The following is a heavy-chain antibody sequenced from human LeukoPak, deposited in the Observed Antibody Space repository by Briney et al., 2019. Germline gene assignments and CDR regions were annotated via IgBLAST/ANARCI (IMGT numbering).Heavy chain of an antibody. V-gene: IGHV3-48*01. J-gene: IGHJ4*02. Sequence: PGGSLRLSCAASGFTFSSYSMNWVRQAPGKGLEWVSYISSSGFTLNYADSVKGRFTISRDNAKNSLYLQMNSLRAEDTAVYYCARREPFYDSSAYYDYWGQGTLVTVSS. D-gene: IGHD3-22*01. CDR1: GFTFSSYS. CDR3: ARREPFYDSSAYYDY. CDR2: ISSSGFTL.